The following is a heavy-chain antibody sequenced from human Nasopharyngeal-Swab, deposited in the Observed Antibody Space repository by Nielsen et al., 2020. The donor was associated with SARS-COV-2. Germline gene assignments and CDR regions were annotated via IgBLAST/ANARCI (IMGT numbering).Heavy chain of an antibody. CDR2: SYHRFKWYN. V-gene: IGHV6-1*01. D-gene: IGHD5-12*01. J-gene: IGHJ6*03. CDR3: ARDGGGYSSYDYPLYCYYYLDV. Sequence: WIMQSPSRGLEWLGRSYHRFKWYNDYAVSVKSRITINPDTSKNQFSLQLHSVTPEDTAVYYCARDGGGYSSYDYPLYCYYYLDVWGKGTTVTVSS.